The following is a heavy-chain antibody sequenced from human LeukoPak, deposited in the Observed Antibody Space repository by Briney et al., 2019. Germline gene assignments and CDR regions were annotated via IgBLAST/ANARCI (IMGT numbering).Heavy chain of an antibody. Sequence: ASVKVSCKASGYTFTSYGISWVRQAPGQGLEWMGWISAYNGNTNYAQKLQGRATMTTDTSTSTAYMELRSLRSDDTAVYYCERSTDQLLWFDEPQLDYGMDVWGKGTTVTVSS. J-gene: IGHJ6*04. CDR1: GYTFTSYG. CDR2: ISAYNGNT. D-gene: IGHD3-10*01. V-gene: IGHV1-18*04. CDR3: ERSTDQLLWFDEPQLDYGMDV.